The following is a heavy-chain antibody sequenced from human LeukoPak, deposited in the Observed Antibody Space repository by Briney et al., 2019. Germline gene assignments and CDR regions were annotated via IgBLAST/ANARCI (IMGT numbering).Heavy chain of an antibody. D-gene: IGHD1-26*01. CDR1: GSTFSDHY. Sequence: SGGSLRLSCAASGSTFSDHYMDWVRQAPGKGLEWVGRTRNKANSYTTEYAASVKGRFTISRDDSKNSLYLQMNSLKTEDTAVYYCARDRSYPDSYYYYMDVWGKGTTVTVSS. V-gene: IGHV3-72*01. CDR2: TRNKANSYTT. CDR3: ARDRSYPDSYYYYMDV. J-gene: IGHJ6*03.